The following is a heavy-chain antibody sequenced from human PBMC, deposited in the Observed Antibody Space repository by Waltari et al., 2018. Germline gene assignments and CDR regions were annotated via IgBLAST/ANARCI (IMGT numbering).Heavy chain of an antibody. D-gene: IGHD2-21*01. V-gene: IGHV7-4-1*02. CDR2: INTNTGNP. CDR3: ARAGALGWPYDY. CDR1: GYTFTIYA. J-gene: IGHJ4*02. Sequence: QVPLVQSGSALKKPGASVKVSCKASGYTFTIYAINWVRQAPGEGLEWMGWINTNTGNPTEAQGFTGRFVFTVDTSGSAAYLQISSLKAEDTAEYYGARAGALGWPYDYWGQGTLVTVSS.